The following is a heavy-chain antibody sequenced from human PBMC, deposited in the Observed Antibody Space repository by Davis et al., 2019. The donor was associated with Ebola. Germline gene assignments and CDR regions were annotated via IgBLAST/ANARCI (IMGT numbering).Heavy chain of an antibody. V-gene: IGHV3-74*01. Sequence: GESLKISCAASGFTFSSYWMHWVRQAPGKGLVWVSRINSDGSSTSYADSVKGRFTISRDNAKNSLYLQMNSLRAEDTAVYYCARYLGRYCSGGSCQPIDYWGQGTLVTVSS. CDR3: ARYLGRYCSGGSCQPIDY. CDR2: INSDGSST. J-gene: IGHJ4*02. D-gene: IGHD2-15*01. CDR1: GFTFSSYW.